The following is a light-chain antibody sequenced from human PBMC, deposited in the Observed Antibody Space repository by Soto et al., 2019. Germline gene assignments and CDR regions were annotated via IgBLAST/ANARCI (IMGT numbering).Light chain of an antibody. V-gene: IGKV3-20*01. CDR2: GAS. J-gene: IGKJ1*01. CDR3: QQYGTSPPT. CDR1: QSVSSSY. Sequence: EIVLTQSPGTLSLSPGERATLSCRASQSVSSSYLAWYQQKLGQAPRLLIYGASSRAAGIPDMFSGSGSGTDFPLTISSLEPEDSAVYYCQQYGTSPPTFGQGTKVEIK.